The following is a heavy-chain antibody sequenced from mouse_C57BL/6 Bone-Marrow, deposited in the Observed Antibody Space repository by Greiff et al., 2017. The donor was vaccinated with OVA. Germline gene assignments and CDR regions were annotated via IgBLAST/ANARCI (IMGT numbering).Heavy chain of an antibody. CDR3: ARTDYGSGFAY. J-gene: IGHJ3*01. D-gene: IGHD1-1*01. CDR1: GYTFTSYW. V-gene: IGHV1-59*01. CDR2: IDPSDSYT. Sequence: VQLQQPGAELVRPGTSVKLSCKASGYTFTSYWMHWVKQRPGQGLEWIGVIDPSDSYTNYNQKFKGKATLTVDTSSSTAYMQLSSLTSEDSAVYYCARTDYGSGFAYWGQGTLVTVSA.